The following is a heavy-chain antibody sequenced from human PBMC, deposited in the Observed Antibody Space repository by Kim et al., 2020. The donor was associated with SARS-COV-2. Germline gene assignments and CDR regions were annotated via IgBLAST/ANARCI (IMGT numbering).Heavy chain of an antibody. D-gene: IGHD3-10*01. CDR1: GYSFTSYW. J-gene: IGHJ6*02. CDR2: IYPGDSDT. Sequence: GESLKISCKGSGYSFTSYWIGWVRQMPGKGLEWMGIIYPGDSDTRYSPSFQGQVTISADKSISTAYLQWCSLKASDTAMYYCASTMVPGRDYYYYYGMDVWGQGTTVTVSS. CDR3: ASTMVPGRDYYYYYGMDV. V-gene: IGHV5-51*01.